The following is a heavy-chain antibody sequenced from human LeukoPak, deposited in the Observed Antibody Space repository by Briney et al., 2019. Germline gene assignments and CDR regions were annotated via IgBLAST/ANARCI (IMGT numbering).Heavy chain of an antibody. CDR2: ISSSGRTI. CDR3: ATDLIVTNH. D-gene: IGHD5-18*01. V-gene: IGHV3-48*02. Sequence: PGGSLRLSCAASGFTFSHYNMNWVRQAPGKGLEWVSYISSSGRTIPYADSVKGRFTISRDNAKNSLYLQMNSLRDEDTAVYYCATDLIVTNHWGQGTLVSVPS. J-gene: IGHJ5*02. CDR1: GFTFSHYN.